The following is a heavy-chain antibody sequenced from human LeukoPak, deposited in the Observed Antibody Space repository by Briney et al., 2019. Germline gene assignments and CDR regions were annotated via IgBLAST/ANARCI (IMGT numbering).Heavy chain of an antibody. Sequence: ASVKVSCKASGYTFTSYDINWVRQATGQGPEWMGWMSPNSGNTGYAQKFQGRVTMTRSTSMSTAYMELSSLRSEDTAVYYCAGVVTGDWFDPWGQGTLVTVSS. CDR1: GYTFTSYD. V-gene: IGHV1-8*01. J-gene: IGHJ5*02. CDR3: AGVVTGDWFDP. CDR2: MSPNSGNT. D-gene: IGHD2-21*02.